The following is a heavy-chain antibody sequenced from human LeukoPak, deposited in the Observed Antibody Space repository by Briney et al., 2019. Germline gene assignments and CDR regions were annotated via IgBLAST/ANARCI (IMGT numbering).Heavy chain of an antibody. CDR1: GGSFSSYY. J-gene: IGHJ4*02. CDR3: ASGYCSSTSCYTFDY. Sequence: SETLSLTCAVYGGSFSSYYWSWIRQPPGKGLEWIGYIYYSGSTNYNPSLKSRVTISVDTSKNQFSLKLSSVTAADTAVYYCASGYCSSTSCYTFDYWGQGTLVTVSS. CDR2: IYYSGST. D-gene: IGHD2-2*01. V-gene: IGHV4-59*01.